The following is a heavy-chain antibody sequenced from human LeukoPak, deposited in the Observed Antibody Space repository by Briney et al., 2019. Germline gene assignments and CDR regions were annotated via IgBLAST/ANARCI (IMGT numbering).Heavy chain of an antibody. J-gene: IGHJ5*02. Sequence: ASVKVSCKASGGTFSSYAISWVRQAPGQGREWMGGIIHIFGTANYAQKFQGRVTITADESTSTAYMELSSLRSEDTAVYYCAKSSTSRYSWFDPWGQGTLVTVSS. CDR1: GGTFSSYA. D-gene: IGHD2-2*01. V-gene: IGHV1-69*13. CDR2: IIHIFGTA. CDR3: AKSSTSRYSWFDP.